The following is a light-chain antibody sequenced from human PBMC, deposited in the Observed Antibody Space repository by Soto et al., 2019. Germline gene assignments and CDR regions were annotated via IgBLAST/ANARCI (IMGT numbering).Light chain of an antibody. CDR1: SSDVGYYDY. Sequence: QSALTQPASVSGSPGQSITISCTGTSSDVGYYDYVAWYQQHPGRAPKLIISVVSNRPSGVSDRFSGSKSGNTASLIISGLQAEDEADYYCSSYTRSSTHVFGGGTKLTVL. J-gene: IGLJ2*01. CDR3: SSYTRSSTHV. CDR2: VVS. V-gene: IGLV2-14*01.